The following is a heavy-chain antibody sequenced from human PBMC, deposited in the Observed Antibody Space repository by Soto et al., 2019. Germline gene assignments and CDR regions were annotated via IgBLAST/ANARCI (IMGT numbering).Heavy chain of an antibody. V-gene: IGHV3-30-3*01. J-gene: IGHJ5*02. CDR2: ISYDGSNK. CDR1: GFTFSSYA. Sequence: GGSLRLSCAASGFTFSSYAMHWVRQAPGKGLEWVAVISYDGSNKYYADSVKGRFTISRDNSKNTLYLQMNSLRAEDTAVYYCARAQVDTAMVPGFDPCDQGPLVTVPS. D-gene: IGHD5-18*01. CDR3: ARAQVDTAMVPGFDP.